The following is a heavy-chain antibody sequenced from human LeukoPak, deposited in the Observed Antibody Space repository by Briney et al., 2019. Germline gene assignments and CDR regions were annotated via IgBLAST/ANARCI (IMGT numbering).Heavy chain of an antibody. CDR3: ARDFIHRSGEANY. D-gene: IGHD3-22*01. J-gene: IGHJ4*02. CDR2: ISSSSSST. V-gene: IGHV3-11*05. CDR1: GFTFSDYY. Sequence: GGSLRLSYVASGFTFSDYYMSWIRQAPGKGLEWISYISSSSSSTNYANSVKGRFTISRDNPKNSLYLLMNSLRAEDTAMYYCARDFIHRSGEANYWGQGTLVTVSS.